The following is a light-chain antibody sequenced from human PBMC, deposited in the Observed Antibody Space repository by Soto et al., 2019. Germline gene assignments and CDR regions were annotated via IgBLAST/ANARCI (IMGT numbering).Light chain of an antibody. CDR2: GAS. CDR3: QQYNNWPRWT. V-gene: IGKV3-15*01. CDR1: QSVSSN. J-gene: IGKJ1*01. Sequence: EIVMTQSPATLSGSPGERATLSCRARQSVSSNLAWYQQKPGQAPRLLIYGASTRATGIPARFSGSGSGTEFTLTISSLQSEDFAVYYCQQYNNWPRWTFGQGTKVEIK.